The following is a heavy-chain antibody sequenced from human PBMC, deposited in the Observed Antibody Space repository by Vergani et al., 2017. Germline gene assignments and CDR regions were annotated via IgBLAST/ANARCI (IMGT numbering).Heavy chain of an antibody. CDR1: GFTSRSYS. Sequence: EVQLVESGGGLVQPGGSLRLSCAASGFTSRSYSMNWFRQAPGKGLEWVSYISSSSSTIYYADSVKGRFTISRDNAKNSLYLQMNSLRAEDTAVYYCARDSQVREVAALYYYYYYGMDVWGQGTTVTVSS. D-gene: IGHD2-15*01. CDR2: ISSSSSTI. V-gene: IGHV3-48*01. CDR3: ARDSQVREVAALYYYYYYGMDV. J-gene: IGHJ6*02.